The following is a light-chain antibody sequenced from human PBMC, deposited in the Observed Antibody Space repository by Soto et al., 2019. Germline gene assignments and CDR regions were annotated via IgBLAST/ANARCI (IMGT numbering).Light chain of an antibody. Sequence: EIVLTQSPGTLSLSPGERATLSCRASQSVSSSFLAWYQQKPGQAPRLLIYGASSRATGIPDRFSGSGSGTEFTLTISSLEREDFAVYYCQQYGSSPPWTFGQGTKVEIK. CDR2: GAS. V-gene: IGKV3-20*01. J-gene: IGKJ1*01. CDR1: QSVSSSF. CDR3: QQYGSSPPWT.